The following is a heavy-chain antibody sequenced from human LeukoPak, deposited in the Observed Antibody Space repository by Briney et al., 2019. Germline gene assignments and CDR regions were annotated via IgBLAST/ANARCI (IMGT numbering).Heavy chain of an antibody. CDR3: ARGLTTVTTTWWFDP. V-gene: IGHV4-31*03. CDR2: MYYSGKT. CDR1: GDSISSGGYF. D-gene: IGHD4-17*01. J-gene: IGHJ5*02. Sequence: SETLSLTCTVSGDSISSGGYFWTWIRQHPGKGLEWIGYMYYSGKTYYNPTLKSRVIISIDTSKNQFSLNVSSVTAADTAVYYCARGLTTVTTTWWFDPWGQGTLVSVSS.